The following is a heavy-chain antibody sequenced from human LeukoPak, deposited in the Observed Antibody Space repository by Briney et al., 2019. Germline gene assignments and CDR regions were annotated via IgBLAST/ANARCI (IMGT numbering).Heavy chain of an antibody. D-gene: IGHD1-1*01. CDR3: ARDAVRGGTCGTTSVY. CDR1: GFTYISYA. CDR2: ISDSGGST. Sequence: GGSLRLSCAASGFTYISYAMTWVSQAPGEGMEWVSTISDSGGSTYYADSVKGRFTISMDNSNSTLYLQMNSLRVDDTALYYCARDAVRGGTCGTTSVYWGQGTLVTVSS. V-gene: IGHV3-23*01. J-gene: IGHJ1*01.